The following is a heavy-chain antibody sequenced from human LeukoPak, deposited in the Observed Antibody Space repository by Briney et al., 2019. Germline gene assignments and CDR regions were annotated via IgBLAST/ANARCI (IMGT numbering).Heavy chain of an antibody. D-gene: IGHD3-16*01. CDR2: IKQDGNEK. J-gene: IGHJ4*02. CDR1: GFRFNTYW. CDR3: ANKWGHPTAPFDY. Sequence: GGSLRLSCAASGFRFNTYWMSWVRQAPGKGLEWVANIKQDGNEKYYADSVKGRFTISRDNSKNTLYLQMNSLRAEDTAVYYCANKWGHPTAPFDYWGQGTLVTVSS. V-gene: IGHV3-7*03.